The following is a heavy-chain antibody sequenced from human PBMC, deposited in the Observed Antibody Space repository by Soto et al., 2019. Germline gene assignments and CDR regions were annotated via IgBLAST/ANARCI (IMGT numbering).Heavy chain of an antibody. J-gene: IGHJ3*02. CDR3: ARDKGITMIVGYAFDI. Sequence: SVKVSCKASRGTFSSYAISWVRQAPGQGLEWMGGIIPIFGTANYAQKFQGRVTITADKSTSTAYMELSSLRSEDTAVYYCARDKGITMIVGYAFDIWGQGTMVTVSS. V-gene: IGHV1-69*06. CDR2: IIPIFGTA. D-gene: IGHD3-22*01. CDR1: RGTFSSYA.